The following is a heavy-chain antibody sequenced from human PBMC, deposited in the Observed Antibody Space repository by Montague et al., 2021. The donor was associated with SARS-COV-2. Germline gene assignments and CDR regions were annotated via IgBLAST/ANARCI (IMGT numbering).Heavy chain of an antibody. CDR2: IDWDDDK. CDR1: GFSLSTSGMC. Sequence: PALVKPTQTLTLTCTFSGFSLSTSGMCVSWIRQPPGKALEWLARIDWDDDKYYSTSLRIRLTISKDTSKNQVVLTMTNMDPVDTATYYCARMSAGATIAFDXWGQGTLVTVSS. V-gene: IGHV2-70*11. J-gene: IGHJ4*02. CDR3: ARMSAGATIAFDX. D-gene: IGHD1-26*01.